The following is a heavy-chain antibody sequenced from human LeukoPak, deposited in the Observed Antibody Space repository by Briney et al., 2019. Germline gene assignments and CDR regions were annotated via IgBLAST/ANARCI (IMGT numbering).Heavy chain of an antibody. CDR3: VAYSSGWYGLFDY. CDR2: IYPGDSDT. CDR1: GYSFTSYW. Sequence: GEPLKISCKGSGYSFTSYWIGWVRQMPGKGLEWMVIIYPGDSDTRYSPSFQGQVTISADKSISTAYLQWSSLKASDTAMYYCVAYSSGWYGLFDYWGQGTLVTVSS. J-gene: IGHJ4*02. V-gene: IGHV5-51*01. D-gene: IGHD6-19*01.